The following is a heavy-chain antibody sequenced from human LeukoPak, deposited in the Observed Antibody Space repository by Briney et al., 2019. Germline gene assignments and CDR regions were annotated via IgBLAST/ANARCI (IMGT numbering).Heavy chain of an antibody. CDR1: GYTFTDLY. Sequence: ASVKVSCKTSGYTFTDLYIHWVRQAPGQGLEWMGRVNPNSGGTDYAQKFQGRVTMTRDTSIGTAYMELSSLRSEDTAVYYCARVGYSGYDSRPVFNYWGQGTLVTVSS. CDR3: ARVGYSGYDSRPVFNY. D-gene: IGHD5-12*01. J-gene: IGHJ4*02. CDR2: VNPNSGGT. V-gene: IGHV1-2*06.